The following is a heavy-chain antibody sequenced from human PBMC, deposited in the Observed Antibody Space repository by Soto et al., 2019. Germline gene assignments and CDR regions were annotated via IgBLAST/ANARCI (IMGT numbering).Heavy chain of an antibody. D-gene: IGHD2-15*01. CDR3: PRRGYGIRWPNVYMDV. CDR1: GFTFSNYE. J-gene: IGHJ6*03. Sequence: EAQLVESGGGLVQPGGSLRLSCAASGFTFSNYEMHWVRQAPGKGLEYVSGISNNGAHTDYAKSVKGRFAISRDNSENNLYLQMGSLRAEDMALYYCPRRGYGIRWPNVYMDVWGKGTTVTVSS. V-gene: IGHV3-64*01. CDR2: ISNNGAHT.